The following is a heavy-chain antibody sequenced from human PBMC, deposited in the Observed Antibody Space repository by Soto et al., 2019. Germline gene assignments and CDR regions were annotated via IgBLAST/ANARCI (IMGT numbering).Heavy chain of an antibody. CDR1: GGSFSGYY. CDR3: ARGPTTTWAPFFDY. Sequence: SEPLSLTCAVYGGSFSGYYWSRIRQPPGEVLEWVGEINHSGSTNYNPSLKSRVTISVDTSKNQFSLKLSSVTAADTAVYYCARGPTTTWAPFFDYWGQGTLVNVSS. D-gene: IGHD1-1*01. CDR2: INHSGST. J-gene: IGHJ4*02. V-gene: IGHV4-34*01.